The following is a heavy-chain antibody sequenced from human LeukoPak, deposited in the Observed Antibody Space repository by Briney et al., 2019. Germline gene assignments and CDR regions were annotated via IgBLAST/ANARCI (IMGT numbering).Heavy chain of an antibody. D-gene: IGHD2-15*01. CDR3: ARQRGYCSGGSCYGMFDY. J-gene: IGHJ4*02. CDR2: IYYSGST. CDR1: GGSVSNSNYY. V-gene: IGHV4-39*01. Sequence: SETLSLTCTVSGGSVSNSNYYCGWVRQPPGKGLEWVGSIYYSGSTYYNPSLKSRVTISVDTSKNQFSLKLSSVTAADTAVYYCARQRGYCSGGSCYGMFDYWGQGTLVTVSS.